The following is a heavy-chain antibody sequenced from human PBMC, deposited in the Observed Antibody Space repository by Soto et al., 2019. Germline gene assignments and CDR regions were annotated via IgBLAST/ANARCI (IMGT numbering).Heavy chain of an antibody. D-gene: IGHD2-21*02. Sequence: KPSETLSLTCTVSGGSISSYYWSWIRQPAGKGLEWIGRIYTSGSTNYNPSLKSRVTMSVDTSKNQFSLKLSSVTAADTAVYYCASSPYCGGDCSFYYGMDVWGQGTTVTVSS. J-gene: IGHJ6*02. CDR3: ASSPYCGGDCSFYYGMDV. V-gene: IGHV4-4*07. CDR1: GGSISSYY. CDR2: IYTSGST.